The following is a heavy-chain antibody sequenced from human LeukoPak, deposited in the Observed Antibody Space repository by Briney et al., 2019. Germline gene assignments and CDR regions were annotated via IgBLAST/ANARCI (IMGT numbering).Heavy chain of an antibody. D-gene: IGHD1-1*01. CDR2: IGPDGSVT. J-gene: IGHJ4*02. Sequence: HPGGSLRLSCAASGFTLSPFWMHWVRQSPGKGPVWVSRIGPDGSVTNYADSVKGRFTISRDNARNTLYLQISSLSVEDTAVYFCARDMWGTFDYWGQGALVTVSS. V-gene: IGHV3-74*01. CDR1: GFTLSPFW. CDR3: ARDMWGTFDY.